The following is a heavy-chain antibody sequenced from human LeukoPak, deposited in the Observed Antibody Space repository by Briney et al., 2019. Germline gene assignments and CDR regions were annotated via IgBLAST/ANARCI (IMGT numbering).Heavy chain of an antibody. J-gene: IGHJ3*02. V-gene: IGHV4-59*08. CDR1: GGSISSYY. CDR3: ARLLGYFDAFDI. D-gene: IGHD5-18*01. Sequence: PSETLPLTCTVSGGSISSYYWSWIRQPPGKGLEWIGYIYYSGSTNYNPSLKSRVTISVDTSKNQFSLKLSSVTAADTAVYYCARLLGYFDAFDIWGQGTMVTVSS. CDR2: IYYSGST.